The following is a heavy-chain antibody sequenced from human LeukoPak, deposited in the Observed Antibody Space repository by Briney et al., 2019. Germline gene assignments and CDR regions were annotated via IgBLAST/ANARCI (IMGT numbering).Heavy chain of an antibody. CDR1: GASISSDKW. V-gene: IGHV4-4*02. J-gene: IGHJ4*01. D-gene: IGHD2-21*02. CDR3: ARGGDWKFDY. Sequence: SGTLSLTCVVSGASISSDKWWPWVRQTPGKGLEWIGEIQPSGRTNYKPSLKSRVSMSVDRSKNQFSLKMTSVTAADTAFYYCARGGDWKFDYWGQGALVTVSS. CDR2: IQPSGRT.